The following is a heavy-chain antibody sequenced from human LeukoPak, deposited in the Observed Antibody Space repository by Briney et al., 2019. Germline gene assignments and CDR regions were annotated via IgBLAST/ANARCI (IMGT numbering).Heavy chain of an antibody. V-gene: IGHV3-23*01. J-gene: IGHJ6*02. CDR2: ISGSGGST. CDR1: GFTFSSYA. CDR3: AKETDYGMDV. Sequence: GGSLRLSCAASGFTFSSYAMSWVRQAPGKGLEWVSAISGSGGSTYYADSVKGRFTISRDNSKNSLYLQMNSLRTEDTALYYCAKETDYGMDVWGQGTTVTVSS.